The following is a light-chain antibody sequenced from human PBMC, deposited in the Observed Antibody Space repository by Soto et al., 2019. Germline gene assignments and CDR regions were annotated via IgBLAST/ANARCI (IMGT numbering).Light chain of an antibody. Sequence: ERVMTQSPATLSVSPGERVTLSCRASQSVSSSYLAWYQQKPGQAPRLLIYGASSRATGIPDRFSGSGSGTDFTLTISRLEPEDFAVYYCQQYGSSPRTFGQGTKVDIK. CDR2: GAS. CDR3: QQYGSSPRT. J-gene: IGKJ1*01. CDR1: QSVSSSY. V-gene: IGKV3-20*01.